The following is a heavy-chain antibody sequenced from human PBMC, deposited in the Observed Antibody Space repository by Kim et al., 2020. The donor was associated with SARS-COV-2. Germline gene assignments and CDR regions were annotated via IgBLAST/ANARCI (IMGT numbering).Heavy chain of an antibody. CDR1: GYTFTSYA. J-gene: IGHJ4*02. CDR2: INAGNGNT. D-gene: IGHD6-19*01. V-gene: IGHV1-3*01. CDR3: ARDQIAVAGTLPFDY. Sequence: ASVKVSCKASGYTFTSYAMHWVRQAPGQRLEWMGWINAGNGNTKYSQKFQGRVTITRDTSASTAYMELSSLRSEDTAVYYCARDQIAVAGTLPFDYWGQGTLVTVSS.